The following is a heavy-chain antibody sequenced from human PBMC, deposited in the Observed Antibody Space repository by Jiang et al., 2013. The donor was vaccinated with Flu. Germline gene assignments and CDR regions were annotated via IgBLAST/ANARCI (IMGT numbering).Heavy chain of an antibody. D-gene: IGHD2-15*01. Sequence: VQLLESGGGVVQPGRSLRLSCAASGFMFNIYAMHWVRQAPGKGLEWVAVMSNHGTNKYYADSVKGRFTISRDNSKNTLYLQMDSLRSEDTAMYYCARDRADGGGGYYYGMDVWGQGT. CDR2: MSNHGTNK. J-gene: IGHJ6*02. CDR1: GFMFNIYA. V-gene: IGHV3-30*04. CDR3: ARDRADGGGGYYYGMDV.